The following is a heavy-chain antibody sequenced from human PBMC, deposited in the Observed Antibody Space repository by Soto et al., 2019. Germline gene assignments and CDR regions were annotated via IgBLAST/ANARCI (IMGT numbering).Heavy chain of an antibody. Sequence: HLGVSPRLSFAALGFTFSSYSMHWVRQAPGKGLEWVAVISYDGSNQYYADSVKGRFTISRDNSKNTLYLQMNSLRAEDTAVYYSARDSVAVAGMPFYWFDPWGQGTLVTVSS. CDR1: GFTFSSYS. V-gene: IGHV3-30-3*01. D-gene: IGHD6-19*01. CDR3: ARDSVAVAGMPFYWFDP. J-gene: IGHJ5*02. CDR2: ISYDGSNQ.